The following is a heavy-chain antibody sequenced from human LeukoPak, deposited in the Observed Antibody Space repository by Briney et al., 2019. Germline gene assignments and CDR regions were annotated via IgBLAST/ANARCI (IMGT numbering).Heavy chain of an antibody. Sequence: GGSLRLSCAASGFTFSSYGMHWVRQAPGKGLEWVAVISYDGNNKYYADSVKGRFTISRDNSKNTLYLQVNSLSAEDTAVYYCGKGGLYCGSTTCYSFDYWGQGTLVTVSS. V-gene: IGHV3-30*18. CDR3: GKGGLYCGSTTCYSFDY. D-gene: IGHD2-2*02. J-gene: IGHJ4*02. CDR1: GFTFSSYG. CDR2: ISYDGNNK.